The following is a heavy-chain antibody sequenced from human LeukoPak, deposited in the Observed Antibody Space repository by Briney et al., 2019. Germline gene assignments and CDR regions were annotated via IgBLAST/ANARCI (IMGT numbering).Heavy chain of an antibody. CDR1: GFTFSSYV. CDR3: ARDAPGIAVAGHFDC. V-gene: IGHV3-30*04. CDR2: ISKDGSNK. D-gene: IGHD6-19*01. Sequence: GRSQTLSCAASGFTFSSYVMHWVRQAPGKGLEWVAVISKDGSNKYYADSVKGRFIISRDNSKNTLYLQMTSLRAEDTAVYYCARDAPGIAVAGHFDCWGQGTLVTVSS. J-gene: IGHJ4*02.